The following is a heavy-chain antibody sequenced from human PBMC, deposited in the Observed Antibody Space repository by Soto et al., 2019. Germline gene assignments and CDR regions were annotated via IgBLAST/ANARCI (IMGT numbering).Heavy chain of an antibody. CDR2: ISGSSGST. V-gene: IGHV3-23*01. J-gene: IGHJ5*02. CDR1: GFTFRSYA. Sequence: GSLRLSCAASGFTFRSYAMSWVRQAPGKGLEWVSDISGSSGSTYHTDSVKGRFIISRDNSKNTLYLQMNSLRAEDTAVYYCAQGSGYSYSYTLWFDPWGQGTLVTVSS. CDR3: AQGSGYSYSYTLWFDP. D-gene: IGHD5-18*01.